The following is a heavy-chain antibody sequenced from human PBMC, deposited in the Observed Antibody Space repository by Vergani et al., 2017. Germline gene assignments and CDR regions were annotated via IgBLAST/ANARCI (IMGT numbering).Heavy chain of an antibody. CDR1: GFTFSSYW. J-gene: IGHJ3*02. CDR3: ARDFWTDGGNVWYAFDI. CDR2: IKQDGSEK. V-gene: IGHV3-7*01. D-gene: IGHD4-23*01. Sequence: EVQLVESGGGLVQPGGSLRLSCAASGFTFSSYWMSWVRQAPGKGLEWVANIKQDGSEKYYVDSVKGRFTISRDNAKNSLYLQMNSLRAEDTAVYYCARDFWTDGGNVWYAFDIWGQGTMVTVSS.